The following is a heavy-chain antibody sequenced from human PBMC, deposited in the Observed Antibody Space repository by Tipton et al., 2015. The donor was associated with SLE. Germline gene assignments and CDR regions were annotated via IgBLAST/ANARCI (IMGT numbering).Heavy chain of an antibody. CDR3: ARHHMTTLFDY. V-gene: IGHV4-39*01. CDR1: GGSISSSSYY. Sequence: TLSLTCTVSGGSISSSSYYWGWIRQPPGKGLEWVGSIYYSGSAYYNPSLKSRLTISVDTSTNQFSLKLSSVTAADTAVYYCARHHMTTLFDYWGQGSLVTVSS. J-gene: IGHJ4*02. D-gene: IGHD4-11*01. CDR2: IYYSGSA.